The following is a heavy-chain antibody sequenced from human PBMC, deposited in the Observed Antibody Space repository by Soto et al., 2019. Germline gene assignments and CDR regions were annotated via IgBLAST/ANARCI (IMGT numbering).Heavy chain of an antibody. CDR2: IYYSGST. CDR1: GGSISSGGYY. V-gene: IGHV4-31*03. CDR3: ARVVRVRGVTAPHNWFDP. Sequence: SETLSLTCTVSGGSISSGGYYWSWIRQHPGKGLEWIGYIYYSGSTYYNPSLKSRVTISVDTSKNQFSLKLSSVTAADTAVYYCARVVRVRGVTAPHNWFDPWGQGTLVTVSS. D-gene: IGHD3-10*01. J-gene: IGHJ5*02.